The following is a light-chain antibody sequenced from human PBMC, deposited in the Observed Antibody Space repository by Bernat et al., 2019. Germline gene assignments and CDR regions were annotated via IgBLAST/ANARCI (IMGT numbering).Light chain of an antibody. J-gene: IGLJ3*02. CDR3: SSYADSNRV. V-gene: IGLV2-8*01. Sequence: QSALTQPPSASGSPGQSVTISCTGSSSDVGGYNYVSWYQQHPGKAPQLIIYEVSKLPSGVPDRFSGSKSGNTASLTVSGLQAEDEADYYCSSYADSNRVFGGGTKLTVL. CDR2: EVS. CDR1: SSDVGGYNY.